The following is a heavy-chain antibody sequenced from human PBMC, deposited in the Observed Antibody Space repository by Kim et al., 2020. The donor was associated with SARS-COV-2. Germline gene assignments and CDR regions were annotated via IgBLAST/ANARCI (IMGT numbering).Heavy chain of an antibody. D-gene: IGHD2-15*01. V-gene: IGHV3-21*01. CDR1: GFTFSSYS. Sequence: GGSLRLSCAASGFTFSSYSMNWVRQAPGKGLEWVSSISSSSSYIYYADSVKGRFTISRDNAKNSLYLQMNSLRAEDTAVYYCARALEYCSGGSCYLFYYYYYGMDVWGQGTTVTVSS. J-gene: IGHJ6*02. CDR2: ISSSSSYI. CDR3: ARALEYCSGGSCYLFYYYYYGMDV.